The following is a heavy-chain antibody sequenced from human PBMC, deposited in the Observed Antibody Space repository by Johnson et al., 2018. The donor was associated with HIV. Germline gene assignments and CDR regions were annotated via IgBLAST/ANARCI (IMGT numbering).Heavy chain of an antibody. J-gene: IGHJ3*02. CDR1: GFTFSSYA. V-gene: IGHV3-23*04. Sequence: VQLVESGGGLVQPGGSLRLSCAASGFTFSSYAMSWVRQAPGKGLEWVSAISGSRGSTYYTDSVKGRFPISRDNSKNTLDPQMNSLIAEDTALYYCARVNNLSSAFDIWGQGTMVTVSS. CDR3: ARVNNLSSAFDI. CDR2: ISGSRGST. D-gene: IGHD2/OR15-2a*01.